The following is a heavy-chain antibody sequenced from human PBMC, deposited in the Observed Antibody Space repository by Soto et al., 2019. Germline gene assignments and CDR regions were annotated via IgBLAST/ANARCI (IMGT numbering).Heavy chain of an antibody. Sequence: SETLSLTCTVSGGSISSSSYYWGWIRQPPGKGLEWIGSIYYSGSTYYNPSRKSGVTISVDTSKNEFCLTLRCVTAADTAVYYCARRRVVPAATYFDYWGKGTLVRVSS. V-gene: IGHV4-39*01. D-gene: IGHD2-2*01. CDR2: IYYSGST. CDR1: GGSISSSSYY. CDR3: ARRRVVPAATYFDY. J-gene: IGHJ4*02.